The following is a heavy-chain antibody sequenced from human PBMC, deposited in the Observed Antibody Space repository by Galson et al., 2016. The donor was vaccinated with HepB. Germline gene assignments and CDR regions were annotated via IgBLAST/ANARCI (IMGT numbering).Heavy chain of an antibody. V-gene: IGHV1-69*01. CDR3: ARDRRDCGGDCYMYYYYGMDV. CDR1: GGTFSSYA. J-gene: IGHJ6*02. CDR2: IIPIFGTA. Sequence: SGGTFSSYAISWVRQAPGQGLEWMGGIIPIFGTANYAQKFQGRVTITADESTRTAYMELSSLRSEDTAMYYCARDRRDCGGDCYMYYYYGMDVWGQGTTVTVSS. D-gene: IGHD2-21*02.